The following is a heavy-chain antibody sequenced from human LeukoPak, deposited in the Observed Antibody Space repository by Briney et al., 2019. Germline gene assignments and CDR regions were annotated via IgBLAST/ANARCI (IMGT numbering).Heavy chain of an antibody. CDR3: ASITMVRGVTTTYYFDY. D-gene: IGHD3-10*01. V-gene: IGHV3-21*01. CDR2: ISSSSSYI. J-gene: IGHJ4*02. CDR1: GFTFRSYS. Sequence: GGSLRLSCAASGFTFRSYSMNWVRQAPGKGLEWVSSISSSSSYIYYADSVKGRFTISRDNAKNSLYLQMNSLRAEDTAVYYCASITMVRGVTTTYYFDYWGQGTLVTVSS.